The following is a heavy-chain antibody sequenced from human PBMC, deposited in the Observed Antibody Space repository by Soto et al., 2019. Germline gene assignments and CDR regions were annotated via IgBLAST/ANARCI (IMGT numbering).Heavy chain of an antibody. Sequence: GGSLRLSCAASGFTFSSYWMSWVRQAPGKGLEWVANIKQDGSEKYYVDSVKGRFTISRDNAKNSLYLQMNSLRAEDTAVYYCARVGMAYYYYYYMDVWGKGTTVTVSS. V-gene: IGHV3-7*04. CDR3: ARVGMAYYYYYYMDV. J-gene: IGHJ6*03. D-gene: IGHD2-8*01. CDR2: IKQDGSEK. CDR1: GFTFSSYW.